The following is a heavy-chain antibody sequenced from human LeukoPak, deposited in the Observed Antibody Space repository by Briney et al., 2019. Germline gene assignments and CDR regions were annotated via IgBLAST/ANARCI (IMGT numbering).Heavy chain of an antibody. D-gene: IGHD6-13*01. J-gene: IGHJ4*02. CDR3: ARGGDWIAAAGKGGHFDY. CDR1: GFTFSIYA. V-gene: IGHV3-30-3*01. Sequence: PGGSLRLSCAASGFTFSIYAMHWVRQAPGKGLEWVAVISYDGSNKYYADSVKGRFTISRDNSKNTLYLQMNSLRAEDTAVYYCARGGDWIAAAGKGGHFDYWGQGTLVTVSS. CDR2: ISYDGSNK.